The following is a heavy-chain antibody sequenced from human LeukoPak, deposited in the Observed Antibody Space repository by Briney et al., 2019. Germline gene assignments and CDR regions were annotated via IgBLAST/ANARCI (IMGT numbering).Heavy chain of an antibody. Sequence: ASVKVSCKASGYTFTSYGISWVRQAPGQGLEWMGWISAYNGNTKYAQKIQGRVTMTTDTSTSTAYMELRSLRSDDTAVYYCTRDRGEDIVVVGAAFFDYWGQGTLVTVSS. J-gene: IGHJ4*02. V-gene: IGHV1-18*01. CDR1: GYTFTSYG. CDR3: TRDRGEDIVVVGAAFFDY. D-gene: IGHD2-2*01. CDR2: ISAYNGNT.